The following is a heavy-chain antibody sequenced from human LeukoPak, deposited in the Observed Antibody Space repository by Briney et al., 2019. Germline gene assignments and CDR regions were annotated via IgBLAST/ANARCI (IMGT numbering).Heavy chain of an antibody. D-gene: IGHD5-24*01. Sequence: ASVKVSCKASGYTFTGYYMHWLRQAPGQGLEWMAVFNPSGGSTSYAQKFRDRVTVTRDTSTSTLYMELSSLRYEDTAIYYCARVRDGYNDAFDIWGQGTMVTVSS. CDR2: FNPSGGST. CDR1: GYTFTGYY. CDR3: ARVRDGYNDAFDI. V-gene: IGHV1-46*01. J-gene: IGHJ3*02.